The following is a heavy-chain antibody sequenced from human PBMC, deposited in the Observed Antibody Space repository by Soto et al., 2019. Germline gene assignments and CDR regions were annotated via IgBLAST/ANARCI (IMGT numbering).Heavy chain of an antibody. J-gene: IGHJ4*02. D-gene: IGHD2-21*02. V-gene: IGHV3-48*02. Sequence: LVESGGGLVSPGGSLRLSCVASGFRFSDHSMTWVRQSRGKGLQWIAYISSGSDNIYYAESVRGRFTVSRDNAKNALFLQMNSLRDDDTATYYCARLPKGSVVTAWCQGTRGTVSS. CDR2: ISSGSDNI. CDR3: ARLPKGSVVTA. CDR1: GFRFSDHS.